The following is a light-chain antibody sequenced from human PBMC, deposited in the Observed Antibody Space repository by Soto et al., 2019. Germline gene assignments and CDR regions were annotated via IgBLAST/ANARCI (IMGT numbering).Light chain of an antibody. V-gene: IGLV2-14*01. CDR1: SSDVGAYNY. Sequence: QSALTQPASVSGSPGQSITISCTGTSSDVGAYNYVSWYQQHPGKAPKLMIYDVNIRPSGVSNRFSGFKSGNTASLTISGLQAEDEADYYFTSWTTSTTMKFGGGTKVTVL. J-gene: IGLJ2*01. CDR2: DVN. CDR3: TSWTTSTTMK.